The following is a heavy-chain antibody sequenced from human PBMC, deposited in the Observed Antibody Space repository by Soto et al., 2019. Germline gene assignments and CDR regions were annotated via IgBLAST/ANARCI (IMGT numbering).Heavy chain of an antibody. CDR3: VSWVSAHFDY. CDR2: ISSNGANT. D-gene: IGHD2-8*01. Sequence: WGSLILSCAASGFTFDSPYSHAMSWVRQSPGKGPEWVSTISSNGANTPYAESVQGRFTISKDAARNTVHLHMSSLRADETATYLCVSWVSAHFDYWGHGTPVTVSS. CDR1: GFTFDSPYSHA. J-gene: IGHJ4*01. V-gene: IGHV3-23*01.